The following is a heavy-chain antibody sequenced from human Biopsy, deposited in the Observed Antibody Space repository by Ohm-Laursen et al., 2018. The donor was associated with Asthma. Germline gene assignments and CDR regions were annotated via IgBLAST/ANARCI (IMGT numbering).Heavy chain of an antibody. V-gene: IGHV4-59*01. CDR1: GVSIRSYY. D-gene: IGHD2-15*01. CDR2: VSHTGST. Sequence: SETLSLTCTVSGVSIRSYYWTWIRLPPGKGLEYIGDVSHTGSTNYNPSLKSRVTMSLDTSKNQFSLRLTSVTPADTAVYYCARLADCSGGACYSYGWFDPWGHGTRVTVSS. J-gene: IGHJ5*02. CDR3: ARLADCSGGACYSYGWFDP.